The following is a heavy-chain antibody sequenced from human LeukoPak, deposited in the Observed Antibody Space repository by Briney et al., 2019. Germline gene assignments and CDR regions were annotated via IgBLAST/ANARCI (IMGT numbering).Heavy chain of an antibody. V-gene: IGHV3-23*01. J-gene: IGHJ4*02. D-gene: IGHD5-18*01. CDR2: ISGSGGST. CDR1: GFTFTSFA. CDR3: AKGTREYSYLLILDY. Sequence: GGSLRPSCAASGFTFTSFAMTWVRQAPGKGLEWVSAISGSGGSTYYADSVKGRFTISRDNSKNTLYLQMNSLRAEDTAVYYCAKGTREYSYLLILDYWGQGTLVTVSS.